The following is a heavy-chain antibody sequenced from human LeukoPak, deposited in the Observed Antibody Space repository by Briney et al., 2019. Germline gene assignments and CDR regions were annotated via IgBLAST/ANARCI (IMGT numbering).Heavy chain of an antibody. Sequence: SETLSLTCTVSGGTVSDGSISSYYWSWIRQPSGKGLEWIGEINHSGSTNYNPSLKSRVTISVDTSKNQFSLKLSSVTAADTAVYYCARGQRYSYYYYYGMDVWGQGTTVTVSS. D-gene: IGHD5-18*01. CDR2: INHSGST. CDR3: ARGQRYSYYYYYGMDV. J-gene: IGHJ6*02. V-gene: IGHV4-34*01. CDR1: GGTVSDGSISSYY.